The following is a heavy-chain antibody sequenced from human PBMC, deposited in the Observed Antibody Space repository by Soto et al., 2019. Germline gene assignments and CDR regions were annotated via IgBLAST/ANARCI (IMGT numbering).Heavy chain of an antibody. D-gene: IGHD1-26*01. J-gene: IGHJ2*01. CDR3: ARGGSLYGHCEL. V-gene: IGHV1-3*01. CDR2: LNAGNGNT. CDR1: GYTFTSYA. Sequence: QVQLVQSGAEVKKPGASVKVSCKASGYTFTSYAMHWVRQAPGKRLDWMGWLNAGNGNTKYSQKIQGRVTITRDTSASTAYMELSSLRSEDTAVYYGARGGSLYGHCELGGRGTPVTASS.